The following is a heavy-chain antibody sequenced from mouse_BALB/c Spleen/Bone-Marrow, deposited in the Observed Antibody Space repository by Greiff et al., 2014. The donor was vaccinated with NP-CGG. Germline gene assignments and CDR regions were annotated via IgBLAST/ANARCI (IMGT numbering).Heavy chain of an antibody. Sequence: QVQLKESGPGLVAPSQSLSITCTVSGFSLTSSGVHWVRQPPGKGLEWLGVIWAGGSTNYNSALMSRLSISKDNSKSQVFLEMNSLQTDDTAMYYCARGGEFITSAFDYWGQGTTLTVSS. CDR3: ARGGEFITSAFDY. CDR1: GFSLTSSG. CDR2: IWAGGST. V-gene: IGHV2-9*02. D-gene: IGHD1-2*01. J-gene: IGHJ2*01.